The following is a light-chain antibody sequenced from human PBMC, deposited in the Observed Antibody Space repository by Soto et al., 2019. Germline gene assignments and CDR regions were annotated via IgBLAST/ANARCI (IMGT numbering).Light chain of an antibody. V-gene: IGLV1-40*01. CDR1: SSNIGAGSD. Sequence: QSVLTQPPSVSGAPGQRVTISCTGSSSNIGAGSDVHWYQQHPGKAPKLLIYGNSNRPSGVPDRFSGSKSGTSASLAITGRQDADEADYYCQSYDRSMSGVVFGGGTKLTVL. J-gene: IGLJ2*01. CDR2: GNS. CDR3: QSYDRSMSGVV.